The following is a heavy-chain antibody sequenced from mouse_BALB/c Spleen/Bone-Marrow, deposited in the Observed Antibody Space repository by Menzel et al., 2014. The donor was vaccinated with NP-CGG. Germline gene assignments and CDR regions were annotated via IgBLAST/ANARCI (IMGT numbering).Heavy chain of an antibody. V-gene: IGHV4-1*02. CDR1: GFDFSRYW. J-gene: IGHJ3*01. Sequence: EVHLVESGGGLVQPGGSLKLSCAASGFDFSRYWMSWVRQAPGKGLEWIGEINPDSNTINYTPSLKDKFIISRDNAKNTLYLQMSKVRSEDTALYYCARLGYYGSFGDWGQGTLLTVSA. CDR3: ARLGYYGSFGD. D-gene: IGHD1-2*01. CDR2: INPDSNTI.